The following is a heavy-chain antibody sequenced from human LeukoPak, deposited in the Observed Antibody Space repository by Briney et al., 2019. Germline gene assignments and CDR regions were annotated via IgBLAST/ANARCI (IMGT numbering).Heavy chain of an antibody. CDR1: GFTFSSYS. CDR3: ARDIDDTGFDY. CDR2: ISSSSSYI. J-gene: IGHJ4*02. D-gene: IGHD3-22*01. Sequence: GGSLRLSCAASGFTFSSYSMNWVRQAPGKGLEWVSSISSSSSYIYYADSVKGRFTISRDNAKNSLYLQMTSLRAEDTAVYYCARDIDDTGFDYWGQGTLVTVSS. V-gene: IGHV3-21*01.